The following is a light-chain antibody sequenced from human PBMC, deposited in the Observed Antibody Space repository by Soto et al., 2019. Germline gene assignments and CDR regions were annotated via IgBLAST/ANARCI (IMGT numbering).Light chain of an antibody. J-gene: IGKJ5*01. V-gene: IGKV1-6*01. CDR3: QQSGNLPLT. CDR1: QGIRND. Sequence: AIHITQSPSSLSASLGHSVTITCRASQGIRNDLGWYQQKPGKAPKLLIYAASTLQSGVPSRFSGSGSGTDFTLTISCLQSEDIATYYCQQSGNLPLTFGQGTRLEI. CDR2: AAS.